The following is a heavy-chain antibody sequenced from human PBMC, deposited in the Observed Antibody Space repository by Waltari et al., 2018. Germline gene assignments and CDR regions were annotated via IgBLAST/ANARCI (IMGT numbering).Heavy chain of an antibody. D-gene: IGHD6-13*01. CDR1: AFTSSDNS. J-gene: IGHJ4*02. V-gene: IGHV3-21*01. CDR3: ARGSSSW. Sequence: EVQLVESGGGLVKPGGSLGLSCAVSAFTSSDNSMNWVRQAPGKGVEWVSTISSSSSYIYYADSVKGRFTISRDNAKNSLYLQMNSLRAEDTAVYYCARGSSSWWGQGTLVTVSS. CDR2: ISSSSSYI.